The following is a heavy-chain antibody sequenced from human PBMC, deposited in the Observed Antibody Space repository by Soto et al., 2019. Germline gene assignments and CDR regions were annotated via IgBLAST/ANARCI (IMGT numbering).Heavy chain of an antibody. V-gene: IGHV4-30-2*01. Sequence: QLQLQESGSGLVKPSQTLSLTCAVSGGSISGGGYSWSWIQHPPGKGLEWIGYIYHSGSTYYNPSVKSRVTIPVDRSKNQFSLKLSSVAAADTAVYYCARVPGPWGQGNLVTVSS. D-gene: IGHD3-10*01. J-gene: IGHJ5*02. CDR1: GGSISGGGYS. CDR2: IYHSGST. CDR3: ARVPGP.